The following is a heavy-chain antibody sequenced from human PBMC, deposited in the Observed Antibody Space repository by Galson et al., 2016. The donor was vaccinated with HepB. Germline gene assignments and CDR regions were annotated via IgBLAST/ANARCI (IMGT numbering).Heavy chain of an antibody. Sequence: SLRLSCAASEFTFSSYAMSWVRQAPGKGLEWVSSISGDGAPYYVDSMKGRFTISRDNSKDTLYLQMISLRAEDTAVYYCARDRGFYSSTWDWGQGTLVTVSS. CDR1: EFTFSSYA. CDR3: ARDRGFYSSTWD. CDR2: ISGDGAP. J-gene: IGHJ4*02. V-gene: IGHV3-23*01. D-gene: IGHD2-2*01.